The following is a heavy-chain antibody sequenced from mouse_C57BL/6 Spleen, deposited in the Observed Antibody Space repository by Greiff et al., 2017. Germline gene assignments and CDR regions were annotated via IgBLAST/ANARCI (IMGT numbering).Heavy chain of an antibody. J-gene: IGHJ3*01. CDR3: ARSDSSGPWFAY. CDR1: GYTFTSYW. Sequence: QVQLQQPGAELVRPGSSVKLSCKASGYTFTSYWMHWVKQRPIQGLEWIGNIDPSDSETHYNQKFKEKATLTVDKSSSTAYMQLSSLTSEDSAVYYCARSDSSGPWFAYWGQGTLVTVSA. D-gene: IGHD3-2*02. V-gene: IGHV1-52*01. CDR2: IDPSDSET.